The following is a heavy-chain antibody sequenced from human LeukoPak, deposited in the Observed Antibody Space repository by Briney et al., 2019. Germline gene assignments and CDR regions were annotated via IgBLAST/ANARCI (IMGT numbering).Heavy chain of an antibody. J-gene: IGHJ6*03. Sequence: ASVKVSCKVSGYRLSELSMHWVRQAPGKGLEWMGGLDVEDDEPIYAQKFQGRVTITRDTSTSTVYMELSSLRSEDTAVYYCARGASGQQLVSHMDVWGKGTTVTVSS. CDR2: LDVEDDEP. CDR3: ARGASGQQLVSHMDV. V-gene: IGHV1-24*01. D-gene: IGHD6-6*01. CDR1: GYRLSELS.